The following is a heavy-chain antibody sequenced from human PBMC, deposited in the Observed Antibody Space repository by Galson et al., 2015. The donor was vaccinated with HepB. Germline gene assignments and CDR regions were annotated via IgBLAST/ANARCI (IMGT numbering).Heavy chain of an antibody. J-gene: IGHJ4*02. D-gene: IGHD6-13*01. V-gene: IGHV3-23*01. CDR2: ISGSGGST. CDR3: AKPGRRIAAAETPYYFDY. Sequence: SLRLSCAASGFTFSSYAMSWVRQAPGKGLEWVSAISGSGGSTYYADSVKGRFTISRDNSKNTLYLQMNSLRAEDTAVYYCAKPGRRIAAAETPYYFDYWGQGTLVTVSS. CDR1: GFTFSSYA.